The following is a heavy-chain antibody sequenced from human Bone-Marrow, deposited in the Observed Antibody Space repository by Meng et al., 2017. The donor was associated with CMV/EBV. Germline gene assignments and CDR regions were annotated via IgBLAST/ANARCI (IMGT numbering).Heavy chain of an antibody. V-gene: IGHV3-11*04. CDR2: ISGSGKSI. CDR3: ARDSGPDYDILTGYHTDAFDI. CDR1: GFTSSDYY. D-gene: IGHD3-9*01. Sequence: GESLKISCAASGFTSSDYYMSWIRQAPGKGLEWVSCISGSGKSIYYADSVKGRFTISRDNAKNSLYLQMNSLRAEDTAVYYCARDSGPDYDILTGYHTDAFDIWGQGTMVTVSS. J-gene: IGHJ3*02.